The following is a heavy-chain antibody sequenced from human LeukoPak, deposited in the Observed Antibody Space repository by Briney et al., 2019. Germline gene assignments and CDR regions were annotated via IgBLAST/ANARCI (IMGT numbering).Heavy chain of an antibody. D-gene: IGHD6-19*01. CDR3: ARDIEQWPEYYFDY. V-gene: IGHV3-21*01. J-gene: IGHJ4*02. CDR2: ISSRSSYI. Sequence: GGSLRLSCAASGFTFSSYSMNWVRQAPGKGREWVSSISSRSSYIYYAASVKGRFTISRDNANNSLYLQMNSLRAEDTAVYYCARDIEQWPEYYFDYWGQGTLVTVSS. CDR1: GFTFSSYS.